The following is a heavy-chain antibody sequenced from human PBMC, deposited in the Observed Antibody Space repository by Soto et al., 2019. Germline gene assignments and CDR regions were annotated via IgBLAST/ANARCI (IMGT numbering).Heavy chain of an antibody. CDR1: GYTFTDFD. CDR2: MNPNTGNT. CDR3: ARGTVATLTDF. Sequence: QVKLVQSGPAVKKPGAPVKISCQASGYTFTDFDINWVRQATGQGLEWMGWMNPNTGNTRYAQRFPGRLIITGDTSISTACMEMGSLPSEDTAVYYCARGTVATLTDFWRRRTLVTVPS. J-gene: IGHJ4*02. V-gene: IGHV1-8*02. D-gene: IGHD4-17*01.